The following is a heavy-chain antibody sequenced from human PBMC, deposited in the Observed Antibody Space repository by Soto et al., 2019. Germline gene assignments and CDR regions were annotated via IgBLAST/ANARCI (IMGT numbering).Heavy chain of an antibody. CDR1: GDSVSSNSAA. D-gene: IGHD6-13*01. Sequence: SQTLSLTCAISGDSVSSNSAAWNWIRQSPSRGLEWLGRTYYRSKWYNDYAVSVKSRITINPDTSKNQFSLQLNSVTPEDTAVYYCARAVASYIAAAGSFDYWGQGTLVTVSS. CDR3: ARAVASYIAAAGSFDY. V-gene: IGHV6-1*01. J-gene: IGHJ4*02. CDR2: TYYRSKWYN.